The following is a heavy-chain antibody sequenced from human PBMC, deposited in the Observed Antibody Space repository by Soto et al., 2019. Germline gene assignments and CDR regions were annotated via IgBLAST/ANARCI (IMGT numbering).Heavy chain of an antibody. J-gene: IGHJ4*02. D-gene: IGHD3-10*01. V-gene: IGHV3-74*01. CDR1: WFTFSSYW. CDR3: RRGASGRSRLDS. Sequence: GGSLRVSCAASWFTFSSYWMHWVRQAPGKGLVWVSRINSDGSSTNYADSVKGQFTISRDNAKNTLYLQMNSLRAEDTAVYYRRRGASGRSRLDSWRQGT. CDR2: INSDGSST.